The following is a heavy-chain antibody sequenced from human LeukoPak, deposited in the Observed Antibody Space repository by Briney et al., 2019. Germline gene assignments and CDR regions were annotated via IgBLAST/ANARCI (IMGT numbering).Heavy chain of an antibody. Sequence: GASLRLSCAASGFTFSNYAMSWVRQAPGKGLEWVTAITGSGGNTYYADSVKGRFTISRDNSKNTVFLQMNSLRAEDTAVYYCAKWGDYDVLTGYYVSDYWGQGTLVTVSS. D-gene: IGHD3-9*01. CDR3: AKWGDYDVLTGYYVSDY. CDR1: GFTFSNYA. V-gene: IGHV3-23*01. J-gene: IGHJ4*02. CDR2: ITGSGGNT.